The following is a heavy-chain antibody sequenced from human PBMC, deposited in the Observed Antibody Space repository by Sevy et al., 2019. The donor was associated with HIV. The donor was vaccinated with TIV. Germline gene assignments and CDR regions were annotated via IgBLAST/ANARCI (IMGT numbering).Heavy chain of an antibody. CDR3: VRDKEVGASILDA. CDR1: GFNFRNFF. CDR2: IKQDGSEA. V-gene: IGHV3-7*03. D-gene: IGHD1-26*01. Sequence: GGSLRLSCVASGFNFRNFFMSWVRQAPGKGLECVADIKQDGSEAYYVDSVKGRFTNSRDKAKNSLYLQMNSLRDEETAMYFCVRDKEVGASILDAWGQGTPVTVSS. J-gene: IGHJ5*02.